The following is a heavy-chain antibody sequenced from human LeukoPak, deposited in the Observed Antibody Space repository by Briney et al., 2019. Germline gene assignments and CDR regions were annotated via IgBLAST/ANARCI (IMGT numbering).Heavy chain of an antibody. CDR1: GYSFTSYW. V-gene: IGHV5-10-1*01. Sequence: GESLQISCKGSGYSFTSYWISWVRQMPGKGLEWMGRIDPSDSYTNYSPSFQGHVTISADKSISTAYLQWSSLEASDTAMYYCARDSHCSSTSCHFDYWGQGTLVTVSS. CDR3: ARDSHCSSTSCHFDY. CDR2: IDPSDSYT. J-gene: IGHJ4*02. D-gene: IGHD2-2*01.